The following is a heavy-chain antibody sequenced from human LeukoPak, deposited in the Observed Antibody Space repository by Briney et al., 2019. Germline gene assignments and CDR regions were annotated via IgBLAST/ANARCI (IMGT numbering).Heavy chain of an antibody. CDR3: ARGYSSSWYPEAPYYFDY. D-gene: IGHD6-13*01. Sequence: GASVKVSCKASGGTFSSYAISWVRQAPGQGLEWMGGIIPIFGTANYAQKFQGRVTITTDESTSTAYMELSSLRSEDTAVYYCARGYSSSWYPEAPYYFDYWGQGTLVTVSS. CDR2: IIPIFGTA. V-gene: IGHV1-69*05. J-gene: IGHJ4*02. CDR1: GGTFSSYA.